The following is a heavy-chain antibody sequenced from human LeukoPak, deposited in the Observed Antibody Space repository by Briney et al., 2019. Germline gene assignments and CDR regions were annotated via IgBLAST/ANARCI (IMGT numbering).Heavy chain of an antibody. CDR3: ARHLYCSSTSCYLGISFYYYYGMDV. CDR1: GGSISSSSYY. CDR2: IYYSGST. Sequence: SETLSLTCTVSGGSISSSSYYWGWIRQPPGKGLEWIGSIYYSGSTYYNPSLKSRVTISVDTSKNQFSLKLSSVTAADTAVYYCARHLYCSSTSCYLGISFYYYYGMDVWGQGTTVTVSS. D-gene: IGHD2-2*01. J-gene: IGHJ6*02. V-gene: IGHV4-39*01.